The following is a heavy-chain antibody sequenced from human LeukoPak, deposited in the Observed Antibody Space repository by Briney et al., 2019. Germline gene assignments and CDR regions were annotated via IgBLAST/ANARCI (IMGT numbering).Heavy chain of an antibody. D-gene: IGHD3-10*01. CDR1: GGTFSSYA. CDR3: TVVNYGSGSYPLGS. Sequence: SVKVSCKASGGTFSSYAISWVRQAPGQGLEWMGGIIPIFGTANYAQKFQGRVTITADESTSTAYMELSSLRSEDTAVYYCTVVNYGSGSYPLGSWGQGTLVTVSS. CDR2: IIPIFGTA. J-gene: IGHJ5*02. V-gene: IGHV1-69*13.